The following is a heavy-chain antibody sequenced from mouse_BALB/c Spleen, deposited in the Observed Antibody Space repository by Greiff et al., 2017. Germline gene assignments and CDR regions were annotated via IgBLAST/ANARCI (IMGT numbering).Heavy chain of an antibody. Sequence: QVQLQQSGAELAKPGASVKMSCKASGYTFTSYWMHWVKQRPGQGLEWIGYINPSTGYTEYNQKFKDKATLTADKSSSTAYMQLSSLTSEDSAVYYCARDGNYVPYYAMDYWGQGTSVTVSS. D-gene: IGHD2-1*01. V-gene: IGHV1-7*01. CDR2: INPSTGYT. CDR3: ARDGNYVPYYAMDY. J-gene: IGHJ4*01. CDR1: GYTFTSYW.